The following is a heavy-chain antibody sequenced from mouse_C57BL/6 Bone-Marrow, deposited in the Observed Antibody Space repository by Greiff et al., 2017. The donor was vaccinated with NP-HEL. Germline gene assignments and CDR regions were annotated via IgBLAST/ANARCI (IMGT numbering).Heavy chain of an antibody. CDR2: IDPENGDT. J-gene: IGHJ3*01. CDR1: GFNIKDDY. Sequence: EVQLQQSGAELVRPGASVKLSCTASGFNIKDDYMHWVKQRPEQGLEWIGWIDPENGDTEYASKFQGKATITADTSSNTAYLQLSSLTSEDTAVYYCTTIGVPWFAYWGQGTLVTVSA. V-gene: IGHV14-4*01. CDR3: TTIGVPWFAY.